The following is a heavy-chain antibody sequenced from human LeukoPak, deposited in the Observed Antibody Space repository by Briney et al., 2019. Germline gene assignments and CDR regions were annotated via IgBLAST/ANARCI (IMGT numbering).Heavy chain of an antibody. CDR1: GFTFSSYW. Sequence: GGSLRLSCAASGFTFSSYWMSWVRQAPGKGLEWVANIKQDGSEKYYVDSVKGRFTISRDNAKNSLYLQMNSLRAEDTAVYYCATSVDTAIAYYYYMDVWGKGTTVTVSS. V-gene: IGHV3-7*01. D-gene: IGHD5-18*01. CDR2: IKQDGSEK. CDR3: ATSVDTAIAYYYYMDV. J-gene: IGHJ6*03.